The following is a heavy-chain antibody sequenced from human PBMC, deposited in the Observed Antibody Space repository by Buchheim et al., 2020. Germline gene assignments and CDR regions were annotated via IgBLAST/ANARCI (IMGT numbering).Heavy chain of an antibody. Sequence: EVQLVESGGGLVKPGGSLRLSCAASGFTFSSYSMNWVRQAPGKGLEWVSSISSSSSYIYYADSVKGRFTISRDNAKNSLYLQMNSLRAEDTAVYYCARDPRGYNWNDGGGYFDYWGQGTL. CDR3: ARDPRGYNWNDGGGYFDY. CDR1: GFTFSSYS. J-gene: IGHJ4*02. D-gene: IGHD1-20*01. CDR2: ISSSSSYI. V-gene: IGHV3-21*01.